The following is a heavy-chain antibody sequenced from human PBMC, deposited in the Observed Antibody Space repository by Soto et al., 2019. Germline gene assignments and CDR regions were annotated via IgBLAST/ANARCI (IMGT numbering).Heavy chain of an antibody. CDR2: IYHSGST. Sequence: QLQLQESGSGLVKPSQTLSLTCAVSGGSISSGGYSWSWIRQPPGKGLEWIGYIYHSGSTYYNPSLKSRGSMSVDRSKNEFSLKLRSVTAADTAVYSCAAGGGLPRYYWGQGTLVTVSS. V-gene: IGHV4-30-2*01. CDR1: GGSISSGGYS. J-gene: IGHJ4*02. D-gene: IGHD5-12*01. CDR3: AAGGGLPRYY.